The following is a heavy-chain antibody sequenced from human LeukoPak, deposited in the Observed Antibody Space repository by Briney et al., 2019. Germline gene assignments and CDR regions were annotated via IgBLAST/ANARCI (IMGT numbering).Heavy chain of an antibody. J-gene: IGHJ4*02. CDR2: IYSGGST. CDR1: GFTVSSNY. Sequence: GGSLRLSCAASGFTVSSNYMSWVRQAPGKGVEWVSVIYSGGSTYYADSVKGRFTISGDNSKNTLYLQMNSLRAEDTAVYYCASSLGVVGSFDYWGQGTLVTVSS. D-gene: IGHD2-2*01. CDR3: ASSLGVVGSFDY. V-gene: IGHV3-53*01.